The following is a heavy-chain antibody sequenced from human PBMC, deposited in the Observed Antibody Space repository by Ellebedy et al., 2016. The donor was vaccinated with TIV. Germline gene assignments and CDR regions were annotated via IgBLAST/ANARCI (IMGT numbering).Heavy chain of an antibody. Sequence: PGGSLRLSCVASGFTFTSYSMNWVRQAPGKGLEWVSSISSTGYYIYYADSVKGRFTISRDDAMSSLFLQMNSLSAEDTAVYYCARSGELDSWGQGTLVTVSS. CDR1: GFTFTSYS. D-gene: IGHD1-26*01. CDR3: ARSGELDS. CDR2: ISSTGYYI. V-gene: IGHV3-21*01. J-gene: IGHJ4*02.